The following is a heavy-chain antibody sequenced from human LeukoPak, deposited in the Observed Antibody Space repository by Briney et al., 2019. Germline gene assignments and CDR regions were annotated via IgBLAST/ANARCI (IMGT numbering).Heavy chain of an antibody. D-gene: IGHD1-26*01. V-gene: IGHV3-15*01. J-gene: IGHJ5*01. CDR3: ARDKVVGPTKFDS. Sequence: GGSLRLSCAASGFTFSNAWMSWVRQAPGKGLEWVGRIKSKTDGGTTDYAAPVKGRFTISRDNAKNSVYLHMNSLRAEDTAVYYCARDKVVGPTKFDSWGQGTLVTVSS. CDR2: IKSKTDGGTT. CDR1: GFTFSNAW.